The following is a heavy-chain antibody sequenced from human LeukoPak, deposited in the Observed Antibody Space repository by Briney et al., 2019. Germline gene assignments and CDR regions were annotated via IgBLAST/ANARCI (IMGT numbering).Heavy chain of an antibody. CDR2: IYYSVST. J-gene: IGHJ5*02. D-gene: IGHD3-10*01. Sequence: SQTLSLTCTVSGGSISNGDYYWTWIRQFPGKGLEWIGFIYYSVSTYYNPSLKRRVTMSLDTSGNQFSLRLSAVTAADTAVYYCVSQYGSGSHTRFDPWGQGTLVTVSS. CDR3: VSQYGSGSHTRFDP. V-gene: IGHV4-30-4*01. CDR1: GGSISNGDYY.